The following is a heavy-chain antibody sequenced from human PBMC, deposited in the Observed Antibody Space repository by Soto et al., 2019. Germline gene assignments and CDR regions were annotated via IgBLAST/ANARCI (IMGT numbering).Heavy chain of an antibody. D-gene: IGHD1-1*01. J-gene: IGHJ4*02. Sequence: SETLSLTCTVSGASISSGDYFWSWIRQSPGKGLQWIGYIYDSGSSYYNPSLKSRVTMSVDTSKNQFSLKLSSVTAADTAVYYCARTTGTSPIPDFDYWGQGTLVTVSS. CDR2: IYDSGSS. CDR1: GASISSGDYF. CDR3: ARTTGTSPIPDFDY. V-gene: IGHV4-30-4*01.